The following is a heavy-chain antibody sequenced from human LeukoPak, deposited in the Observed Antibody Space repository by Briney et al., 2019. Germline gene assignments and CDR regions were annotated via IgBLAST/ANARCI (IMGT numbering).Heavy chain of an antibody. CDR1: GYTFTSYY. Sequence: ASVKVFCKASGYTFTSYYMHWVRQAPGQGLEGMGVINPSCRSKSYAQKFQGRVTMTRDTSTSTVYMELTSLTSEDTAVYYCARAARDSATSSTSLNWFDPWGQGTLVTVSS. J-gene: IGHJ5*02. V-gene: IGHV1-46*01. CDR2: INPSCRSK. D-gene: IGHD2-2*01. CDR3: ARAARDSATSSTSLNWFDP.